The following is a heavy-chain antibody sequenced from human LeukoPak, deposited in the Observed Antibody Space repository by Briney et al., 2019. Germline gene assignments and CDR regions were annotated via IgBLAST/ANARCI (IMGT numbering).Heavy chain of an antibody. Sequence: GGSLRLSCAASGFTVSSNYMSWVRQAPGKGLEWVSVIYSGGSTYYADSVKGRFTISRDNSKHTLYLQMNSLRAEDTAVYYCASWKYGPGANYFDYWGQGTLVTVSS. CDR2: IYSGGST. V-gene: IGHV3-66*01. D-gene: IGHD3-10*01. CDR1: GFTVSSNY. CDR3: ASWKYGPGANYFDY. J-gene: IGHJ4*02.